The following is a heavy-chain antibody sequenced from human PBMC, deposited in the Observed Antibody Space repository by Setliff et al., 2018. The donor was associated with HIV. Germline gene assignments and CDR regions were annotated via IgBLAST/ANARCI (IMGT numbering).Heavy chain of an antibody. CDR2: VSYSGST. Sequence: KPSETLSLTCNVSGGSISTYYWSWIRQPPGKGLEWPGYVSYSGSTNFNPSLESRLAMSVDMSKNHLSLKLRSVTAADTAVYYCARHGHFYDSSSSDAFDIWGHGTMVTVSS. V-gene: IGHV4-59*08. CDR3: ARHGHFYDSSSSDAFDI. CDR1: GGSISTYY. J-gene: IGHJ3*02. D-gene: IGHD3-22*01.